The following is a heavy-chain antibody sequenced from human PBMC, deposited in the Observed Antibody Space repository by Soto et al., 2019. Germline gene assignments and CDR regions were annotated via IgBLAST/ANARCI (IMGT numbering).Heavy chain of an antibody. V-gene: IGHV3-30*18. D-gene: IGHD2-15*01. CDR2: ISYDGSNK. J-gene: IGHJ4*02. Sequence: GGSLRLSCAASGFTFSSYGMHWVRQAPGKGLEWVAVISYDGSNKYYADSVKGRFTISRDNSKNTLYLQMNSLRAEDTAVYYCAKDHGIVVVVAANWGQGTLVTVSS. CDR1: GFTFSSYG. CDR3: AKDHGIVVVVAAN.